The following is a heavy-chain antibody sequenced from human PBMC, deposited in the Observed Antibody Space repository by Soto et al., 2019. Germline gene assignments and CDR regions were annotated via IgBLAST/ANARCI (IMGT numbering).Heavy chain of an antibody. D-gene: IGHD2-2*01. V-gene: IGHV5-51*01. J-gene: IGHJ4*02. Sequence: VESLWISCDACVLTFTSYCIASVPQMAGKCLEWIGIIYPGDSYTSYSPSFQGQVTISSDKSINTAYLQWRSLKASDTAMYYCPKNEGYCSSNTGSNFDYWGQGAMVPVCS. CDR1: VLTFTSYC. CDR3: PKNEGYCSSNTGSNFDY. CDR2: IYPGDSYT.